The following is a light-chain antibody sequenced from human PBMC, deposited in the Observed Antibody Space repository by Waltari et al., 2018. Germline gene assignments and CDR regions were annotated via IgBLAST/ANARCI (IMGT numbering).Light chain of an antibody. V-gene: IGKV3-11*01. CDR1: QSVSRH. CDR3: HLRTDWPPRYT. J-gene: IGKJ2*01. Sequence: DIVLTQSPATLSLSPGERATLSCRASQSVSRHLAWYQQKPGQAPVLLIYDTSNRATGIPARFSGGGSGTDFTLSISRLEPEDFALYFCHLRTDWPPRYTFGQGTKLEIK. CDR2: DTS.